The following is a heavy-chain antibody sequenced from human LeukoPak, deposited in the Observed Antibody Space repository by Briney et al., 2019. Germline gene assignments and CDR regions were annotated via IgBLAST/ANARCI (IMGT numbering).Heavy chain of an antibody. CDR1: GGSISSGDYY. V-gene: IGHV4-30-4*08. CDR3: ARAPPVYYDFWSGSFDY. J-gene: IGHJ4*02. D-gene: IGHD3-3*01. Sequence: PSQTLSLTCTVSGGSISSGDYYWSWIRQPPGKGLEWIGYIYYSGSTYYNPSLKSRVTISVDTSKNQFSLKLSSVTAADTAVYYCARAPPVYYDFWSGSFDYWGQGTLVTVSS. CDR2: IYYSGST.